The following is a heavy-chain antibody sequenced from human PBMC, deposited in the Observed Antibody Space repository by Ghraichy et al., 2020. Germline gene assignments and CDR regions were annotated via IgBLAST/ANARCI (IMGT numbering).Heavy chain of an antibody. V-gene: IGHV3-15*01. D-gene: IGHD3-3*01. CDR1: GFTVSNAW. CDR2: IKSKTDGGTT. J-gene: IGHJ6*02. Sequence: LSLTCAASGFTVSNAWMSWVRQAPGKGLEWVGRIKSKTDGGTTDYAAPVKGRFTILRDDSKHTLYLQINSLQTEDTAVYYCTTVRWSYYYYGMDVWGQGTTVTVSS. CDR3: TTVRWSYYYYGMDV.